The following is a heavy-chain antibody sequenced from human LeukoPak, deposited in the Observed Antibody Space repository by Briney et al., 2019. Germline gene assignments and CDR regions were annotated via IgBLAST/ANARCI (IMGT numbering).Heavy chain of an antibody. D-gene: IGHD3-9*01. CDR3: ARGSFARYFDWSLDY. CDR1: GFTFSSYW. J-gene: IGHJ4*02. CDR2: INSDGSST. V-gene: IGHV3-74*01. Sequence: GGSLTLSCAASGFTFSSYWMHWVRQAPGKGLEWVSRINSDGSSTNYADSVKGRFTISRNNAKNPLYLQMDGPGAEDTAVYYCARGSFARYFDWSLDYWGQGTLVTVSS.